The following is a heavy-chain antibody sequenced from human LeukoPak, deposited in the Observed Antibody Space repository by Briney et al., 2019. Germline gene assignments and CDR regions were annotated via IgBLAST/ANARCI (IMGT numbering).Heavy chain of an antibody. D-gene: IGHD6-13*01. V-gene: IGHV3-23*01. Sequence: PGGSLRLSCAASGFTFSSYAMSWVRQAPGKGLEWVSTVSGSGGSTYYADSVKGRLIISRDNSKNTLYLQMNSLRAEDTAVYYCGKIVSASSSNYWGQGTLVTVSS. CDR2: VSGSGGST. CDR3: GKIVSASSSNY. J-gene: IGHJ4*02. CDR1: GFTFSSYA.